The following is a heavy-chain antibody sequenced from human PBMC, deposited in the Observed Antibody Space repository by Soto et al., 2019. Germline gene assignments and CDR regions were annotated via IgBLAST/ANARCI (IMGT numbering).Heavy chain of an antibody. J-gene: IGHJ5*02. CDR2: IYTSGST. D-gene: IGHD5-18*01. Sequence: SSETLSLTCTVSGGSISSYYWSWIRQPAGKGLEWIGRIYTSGSTNYNPSLKSRVTMSVDTSKNQFSLKLSSLTAADTAVYYCARDQSAIQLWFFNYPTYSGWFDPWGQGTLVTVSS. CDR1: GGSISSYY. CDR3: ARDQSAIQLWFFNYPTYSGWFDP. V-gene: IGHV4-4*07.